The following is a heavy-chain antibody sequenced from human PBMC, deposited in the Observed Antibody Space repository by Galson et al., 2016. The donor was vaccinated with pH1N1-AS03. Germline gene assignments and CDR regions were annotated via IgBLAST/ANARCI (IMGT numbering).Heavy chain of an antibody. V-gene: IGHV4-34*01. CDR1: GDSFPGYY. CDR2: IIHGGRT. D-gene: IGHD2-21*02. J-gene: IGHJ5*02. CDR3: ARGKKRGSSDTAVWSDP. Sequence: ETLSLTCHVHGDSFPGYYWTWLRQSPGKGLEWIGEIIHGGRTTYSPSLKSRATIFLDTSKNQFSLNLTAVTAADTAIYYCARGKKRGSSDTAVWSDPWGQGALVSVSS.